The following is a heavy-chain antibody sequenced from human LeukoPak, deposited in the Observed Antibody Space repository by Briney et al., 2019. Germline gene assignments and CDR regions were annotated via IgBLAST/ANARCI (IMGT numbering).Heavy chain of an antibody. V-gene: IGHV3-53*01. CDR2: IYSGGST. CDR3: AKDRNSGGSIDY. Sequence: GRSLRLSCAASGFTFSDYYMSWIRQAPGKGLEWVSVIYSGGSTYYADSVKGRFTISRDNSKNTLYLQMNSLRAEDTAVYYCAKDRNSGGSIDYWGQGTLVTVSS. D-gene: IGHD2-15*01. J-gene: IGHJ4*02. CDR1: GFTFSDYY.